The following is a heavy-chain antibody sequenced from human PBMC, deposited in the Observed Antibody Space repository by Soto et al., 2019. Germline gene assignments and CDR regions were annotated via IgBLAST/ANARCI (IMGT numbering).Heavy chain of an antibody. CDR3: AGGAVAGTSPAY. Sequence: QVQLQESGPGLVKPSETLSLTCTVSGGSINNYYWSWIRQPPGKGLEWIGYIHYSGSTNYNPSLESRVTISVDKSKNVFSLKLSSVTAADTAMYYCAGGAVAGTSPAYWGQGTLVTVSS. D-gene: IGHD6-19*01. CDR2: IHYSGST. J-gene: IGHJ4*02. V-gene: IGHV4-59*12. CDR1: GGSINNYY.